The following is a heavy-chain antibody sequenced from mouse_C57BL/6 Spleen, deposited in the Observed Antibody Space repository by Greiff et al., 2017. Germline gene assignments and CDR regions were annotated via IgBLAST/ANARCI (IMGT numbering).Heavy chain of an antibody. CDR1: GYTFTSYW. CDR3: ARGWLLRGYFDV. Sequence: QVQLQQPGAELVRPGSSVKLSCKASGYTFTSYWMHWVKQRPIQGLEWIGNIDPSDSETHYNQKFKDKATLTVDKSSSTAYMQLSSLTSEDSAVYYCARGWLLRGYFDVWGTGTTVTVSS. J-gene: IGHJ1*03. D-gene: IGHD2-3*01. V-gene: IGHV1-52*01. CDR2: IDPSDSET.